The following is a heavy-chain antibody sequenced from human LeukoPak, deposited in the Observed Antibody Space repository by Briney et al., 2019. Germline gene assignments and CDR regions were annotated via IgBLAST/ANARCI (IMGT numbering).Heavy chain of an antibody. CDR1: GGSFSGYY. CDR2: INHSGST. J-gene: IGHJ4*02. D-gene: IGHD1-26*01. CDR3: ARGPGGSHFDY. V-gene: IGHV4-34*01. Sequence: PSETLSLTCAVYGGSFSGYYWSWIRQLPGKGLEWIGEINHSGSTNYNPSLKSRVTISVDTSKNQFSLKLSSVTAADTAVYYCARGPGGSHFDYWGQGTLVTVSS.